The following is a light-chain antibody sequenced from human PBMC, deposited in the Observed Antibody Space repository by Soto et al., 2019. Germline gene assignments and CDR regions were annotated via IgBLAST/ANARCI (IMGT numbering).Light chain of an antibody. CDR2: GAS. CDR1: QYIGSA. Sequence: EVVLTQSPATLSVSPGDRATLSCRASQYIGSAVAWYHQRSGQAPRLLIYGASTRATGIPARFSGSGSGTDFTLTISSLEPEDFAVYYCQQRSNWPPWTFGQGTKVDIK. CDR3: QQRSNWPPWT. J-gene: IGKJ1*01. V-gene: IGKV3-11*01.